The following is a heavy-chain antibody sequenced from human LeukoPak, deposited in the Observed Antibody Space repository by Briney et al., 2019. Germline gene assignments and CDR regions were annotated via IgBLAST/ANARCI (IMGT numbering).Heavy chain of an antibody. CDR1: GFTFNSYA. CDR2: ISYDGSNK. J-gene: IGHJ3*02. V-gene: IGHV3-30-3*01. CDR3: ARDSLYGDYPNDAFDI. D-gene: IGHD4-17*01. Sequence: PGGSLRLSCAASGFTFNSYAMHWVRQAPGKGLEWVALISYDGSNKYYADSVKGRFTISRDNSKNTLYLQMNSLRAEDTAVYYCARDSLYGDYPNDAFDIWGQGTMVTVSS.